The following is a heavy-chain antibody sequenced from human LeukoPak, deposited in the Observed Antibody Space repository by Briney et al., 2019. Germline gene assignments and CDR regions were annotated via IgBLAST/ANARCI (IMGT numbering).Heavy chain of an antibody. Sequence: GSSVKVSCKASGGTFSSYAISWVRQAPGQGLEWMGGIIPIFGTANYAQKFQGRVTITADESTSTAYMELSSLRSEDTAVYYCARDLLRALIGYIPAYAFDIWGQGTMVTVSS. CDR2: IIPIFGTA. V-gene: IGHV1-69*01. J-gene: IGHJ3*02. CDR3: ARDLLRALIGYIPAYAFDI. D-gene: IGHD3-22*01. CDR1: GGTFSSYA.